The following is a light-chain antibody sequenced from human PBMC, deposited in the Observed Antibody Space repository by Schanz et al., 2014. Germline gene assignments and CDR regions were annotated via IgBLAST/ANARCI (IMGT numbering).Light chain of an antibody. Sequence: EIVLTQSPGTLSLSPGERATLSCRASQSVTSTYLAWYQQKPGQAPRLLIYAASSRATGIPDRFSGSGSGTDCTLTISRLEAEDVAVYYCQQRSNRPPFTFGPGT. J-gene: IGKJ5*01. V-gene: IGKV3D-20*02. CDR3: QQRSNRPPFT. CDR2: AAS. CDR1: QSVTSTY.